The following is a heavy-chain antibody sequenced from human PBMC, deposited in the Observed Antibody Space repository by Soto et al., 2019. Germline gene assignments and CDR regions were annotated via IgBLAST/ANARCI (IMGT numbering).Heavy chain of an antibody. CDR1: GGSISSGGYY. CDR3: ARRGEIGEFYDY. CDR2: IYHSGIT. D-gene: IGHD3-10*01. Sequence: QVQLQESGPGLVKPSQTLSLTCTVSGGSISSGGYYWSWIRQHPGKGLEWIGYIYHSGITYYNPSLKSRVAISGDPPNDQFSLKLMSVTAADTAVYFGARRGEIGEFYDYWGQGTLVTVAS. J-gene: IGHJ4*02. V-gene: IGHV4-31*03.